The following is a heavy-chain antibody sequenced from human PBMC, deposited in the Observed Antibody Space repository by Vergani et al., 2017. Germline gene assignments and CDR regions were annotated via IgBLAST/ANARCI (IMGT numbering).Heavy chain of an antibody. J-gene: IGHJ6*02. CDR2: IYTSGST. CDR3: GRFGELSGYYYYGMDV. Sequence: QVQLQESGPGLVKPSQTLSLTCTVSGDSISSGSYYWSWIRQPAGKGLEWIGRIYTSGSTNYNPSLKSRVTISVDTSKNQFSLKLSSVTAADTAVYYCGRFGELSGYYYYGMDVWGQGTTVTVSS. V-gene: IGHV4-61*02. CDR1: GDSISSGSYY. D-gene: IGHD3-10*01.